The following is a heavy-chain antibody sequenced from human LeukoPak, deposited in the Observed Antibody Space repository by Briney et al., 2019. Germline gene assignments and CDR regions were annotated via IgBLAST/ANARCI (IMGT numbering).Heavy chain of an antibody. CDR3: ARDRRDSGSYYEGSWFDP. V-gene: IGHV3-7*01. CDR1: GFTFSSYW. CDR2: IKQDGSEK. D-gene: IGHD3-10*01. J-gene: IGHJ5*02. Sequence: GGSLRLSCEASGFTFSSYWMTWVRQAPGKGLEWVANIKQDGSEKDYLDSVKGRFTISRDKAKNSLYLQMNDLRGEDTAVYYCARDRRDSGSYYEGSWFDPWGQGTRVTVSS.